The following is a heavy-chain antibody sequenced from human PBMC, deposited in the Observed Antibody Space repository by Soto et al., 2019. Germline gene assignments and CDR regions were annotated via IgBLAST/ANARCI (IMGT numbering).Heavy chain of an antibody. CDR2: IYWDDDK. CDR3: AQKGGGDRILDY. CDR1: GFSLSTRGVG. Sequence: QITLKESGPTLVKPTQTLTLTCTFSGFSLSTRGVGVGWIRQPPGKALEWLAIIYWDDDKRYSPSLKSRLPITKDPSKNQVVLTMTNMDPVDTATYYCAQKGGGDRILDYWGQGTLVTVSS. J-gene: IGHJ4*02. V-gene: IGHV2-5*02. D-gene: IGHD3-16*01.